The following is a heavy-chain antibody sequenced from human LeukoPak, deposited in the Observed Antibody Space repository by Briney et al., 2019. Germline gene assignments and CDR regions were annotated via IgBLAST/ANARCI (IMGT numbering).Heavy chain of an antibody. D-gene: IGHD3-10*01. CDR3: ARGDILYMVRGIPFDY. J-gene: IGHJ4*02. CDR2: INHSGST. CDR1: GGSFSGYY. V-gene: IGHV4-34*01. Sequence: SETLSLTCAVYGGSFSGYYWSWIRQPPGKGLEWIGEINHSGSTNYNPSLKSRVTISVDTSKNQFSLKLSSVTAADTAVYYCARGDILYMVRGIPFDYWGQGTLVTVSS.